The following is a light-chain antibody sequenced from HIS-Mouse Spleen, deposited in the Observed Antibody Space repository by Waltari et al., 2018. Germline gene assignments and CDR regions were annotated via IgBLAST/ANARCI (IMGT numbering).Light chain of an antibody. CDR3: QVWDSSSDHPWV. V-gene: IGLV3-21*03. CDR1: NIGRKR. J-gene: IGLJ3*02. CDR2: DDS. Sequence: SYVLTQPPSVSVAPGKTARITCGGNNIGRKRVHWYQQKPAQAPVRLVYDDSDRPSGIPERFSGSNSGNTATLTISRVEAGDEADYYCQVWDSSSDHPWVFGGGTKLTVL.